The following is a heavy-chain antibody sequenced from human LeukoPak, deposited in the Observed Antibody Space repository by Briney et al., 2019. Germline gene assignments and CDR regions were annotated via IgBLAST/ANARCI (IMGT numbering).Heavy chain of an antibody. Sequence: GGSLRLSCAASGFTFSSYNMNWVRQAPGKGLEWVSYISTSSSDMYYANSVKGRFTISRDNAKNSLYLQMNSLRAEDTAVYYCATVRFLEWLPVDYWGQGTLVTVSS. CDR2: ISTSSSDM. J-gene: IGHJ4*02. V-gene: IGHV3-48*01. CDR3: ATVRFLEWLPVDY. CDR1: GFTFSSYN. D-gene: IGHD3-3*01.